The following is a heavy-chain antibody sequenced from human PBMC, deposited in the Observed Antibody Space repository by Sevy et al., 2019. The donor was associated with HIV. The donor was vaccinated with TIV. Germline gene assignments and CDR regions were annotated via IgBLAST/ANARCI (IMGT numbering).Heavy chain of an antibody. V-gene: IGHV3-15*01. Sequence: GGSLRLSCAASGFTFSNAWMSWVRQAPGKGLEWVGLIKGKIYDGTIDYAAPVKGRFSISRDDSKNTLYLQMNSLKTEDTAVYYCTTASWSQEDYYNYWGQGTLVTVSS. CDR2: IKGKIYDGTI. CDR3: TTASWSQEDYYNY. J-gene: IGHJ4*02. CDR1: GFTFSNAW. D-gene: IGHD6-13*01.